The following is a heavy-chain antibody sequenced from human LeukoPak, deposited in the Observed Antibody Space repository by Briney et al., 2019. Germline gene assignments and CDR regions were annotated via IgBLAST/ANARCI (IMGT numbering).Heavy chain of an antibody. V-gene: IGHV4-34*01. CDR3: ARSRDCGGDCYRYYFDY. J-gene: IGHJ4*02. CDR1: GGSFSGYY. Sequence: PTETLSLTCAVYGGSFSGYYWSWIRQPPGKGLEWIGEINHSGSTNYNPSLKSRVTISVDTSKNQFSLKLSSVTAADTAVYYCARSRDCGGDCYRYYFDYWGQGTLVTVSS. CDR2: INHSGST. D-gene: IGHD2-21*02.